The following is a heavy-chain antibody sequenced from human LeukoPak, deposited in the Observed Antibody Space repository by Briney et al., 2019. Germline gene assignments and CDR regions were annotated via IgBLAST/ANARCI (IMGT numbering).Heavy chain of an antibody. V-gene: IGHV4-34*01. Sequence: NASETLSLTCAVYGGSFSGYYWSWIRQPPGKGLEWIGEINHSGSTNYNPSLKSRVTISVDTSKNQFSLKLSSVTAADTAVYYCARGPAHLVVITIPIFDYWGQGTLVTVSS. CDR2: INHSGST. D-gene: IGHD3-22*01. CDR1: GGSFSGYY. CDR3: ARGPAHLVVITIPIFDY. J-gene: IGHJ4*02.